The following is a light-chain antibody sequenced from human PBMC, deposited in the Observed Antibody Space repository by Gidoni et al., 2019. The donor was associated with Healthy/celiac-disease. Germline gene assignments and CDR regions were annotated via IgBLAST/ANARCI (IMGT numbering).Light chain of an antibody. CDR2: QDS. CDR3: QAWDSSTHYV. J-gene: IGLJ1*01. CDR1: KLGDKY. V-gene: IGLV3-1*01. Sequence: SYELTQPPSVSVSPGQTASLPCSGDKLGDKYACWYQQKPGQSPVLVIYQDSKRPSGIPERFSGSNSGNTATLTISGTQAMDEADYYCQAWDSSTHYVFGTGTKVTVL.